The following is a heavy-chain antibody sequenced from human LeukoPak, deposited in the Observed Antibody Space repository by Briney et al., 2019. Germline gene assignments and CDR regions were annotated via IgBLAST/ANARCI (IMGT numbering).Heavy chain of an antibody. J-gene: IGHJ4*02. D-gene: IGHD2-21*02. CDR2: ISSSGSTI. V-gene: IGHV3-48*03. Sequence: GGSLRLSCAASGFTFSSYEMNWVRQAPGKGLEWVSYISSSGSTIYYADSVKGRFTVSRDNAKNSLYLQMNSLRAEDTAVYYCARGDLVVTLEGPIDYWGQGTLVTVSS. CDR3: ARGDLVVTLEGPIDY. CDR1: GFTFSSYE.